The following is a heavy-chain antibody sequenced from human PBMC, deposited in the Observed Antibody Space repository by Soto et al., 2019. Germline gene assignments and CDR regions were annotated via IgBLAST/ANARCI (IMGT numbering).Heavy chain of an antibody. CDR3: ARAGAALVRGSIGGFDY. V-gene: IGHV4-34*01. CDR1: GGAFNGYY. D-gene: IGHD3-10*01. J-gene: IGHJ4*02. CDR2: INHSGTV. Sequence: QVHLQQWGAGLLKPSETLSLTCAVNGGAFNGYYWTWIRQSPGKGLQWIGEINHSGTVDYNPSLKSRVTFSIDTSKIQFSLTLTSVTAADTAVYYCARAGAALVRGSIGGFDYWGQGTLVSVSS.